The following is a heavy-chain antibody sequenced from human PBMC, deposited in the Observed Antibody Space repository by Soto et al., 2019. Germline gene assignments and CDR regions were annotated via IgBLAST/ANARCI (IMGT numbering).Heavy chain of an antibody. CDR2: IWYHGVDK. Sequence: GGSLRLSCAASGFTFSRQAMHWVRQAPGRGLEWVAVIWYHGVDKYYADSVKGRFTISRDNSKNTLYLQMNSLRAEDTAVYYCAKPVSYYDFWSGPPKTYYFDYWGQGTLVTVSS. V-gene: IGHV3-30*02. D-gene: IGHD3-3*01. CDR3: AKPVSYYDFWSGPPKTYYFDY. CDR1: GFTFSRQA. J-gene: IGHJ4*02.